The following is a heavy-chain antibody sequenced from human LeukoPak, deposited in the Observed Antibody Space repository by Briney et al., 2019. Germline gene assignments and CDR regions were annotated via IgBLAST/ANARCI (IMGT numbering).Heavy chain of an antibody. V-gene: IGHV3-49*04. CDR1: GFTFSSYW. Sequence: GGSLRLSCAASGFTFSSYWMSWVRQAPGRGLEWVGFIRSKAYGGTTEYAASVKGRFIISRDDSKSIAYLQMNSLKTEDTAVYYCTRDQTPYYWGQGILVTVSS. J-gene: IGHJ4*02. CDR3: TRDQTPYY. CDR2: IRSKAYGGTT.